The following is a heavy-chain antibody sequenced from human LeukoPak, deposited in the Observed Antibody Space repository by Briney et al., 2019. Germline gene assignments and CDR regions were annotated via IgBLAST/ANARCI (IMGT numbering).Heavy chain of an antibody. CDR1: GASFSGSAYY. V-gene: IGHV4-39*01. Sequence: SETLSLTCTVSGASFSGSAYYWGWIRQPPGTGLEWIGNIYYSGSTYYNESLESRVTISIDTSKNQFSLKLNSVTAADTAMYYCAKSGGYGLIDYWGQGTLVTVSS. D-gene: IGHD1-26*01. CDR3: AKSGGYGLIDY. CDR2: IYYSGST. J-gene: IGHJ4*02.